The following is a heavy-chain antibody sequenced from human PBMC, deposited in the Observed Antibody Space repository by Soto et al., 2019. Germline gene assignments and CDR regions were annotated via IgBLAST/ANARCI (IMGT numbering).Heavy chain of an antibody. Sequence: QVQLQESGPGLVKPSETLSLTCTVSGGSISNYYWSWIRQPPGKGLQWIGYIFSSGSTNYNPSLKRRTPISVHTSKNPFSLTLNSVAAADKAVYYCARQRSDFAYWGQGSLVTVSS. CDR3: ARQRSDFAY. D-gene: IGHD6-25*01. J-gene: IGHJ4*02. V-gene: IGHV4-59*08. CDR1: GGSISNYY. CDR2: IFSSGST.